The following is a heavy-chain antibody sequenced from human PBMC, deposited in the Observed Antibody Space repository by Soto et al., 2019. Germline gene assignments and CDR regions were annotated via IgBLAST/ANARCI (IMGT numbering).Heavy chain of an antibody. Sequence: GGSLRLSCAASGFTFSSYWMHWVRQAPGKGLVWVSRINSDGSSTSYADSVKGRFTISRDNAKNTLYPQMNSLRAEDTAVYYCAVAYCGGDCYPPNYGMDVWGQGTTVTVSS. CDR1: GFTFSSYW. D-gene: IGHD2-21*02. CDR3: AVAYCGGDCYPPNYGMDV. CDR2: INSDGSST. V-gene: IGHV3-74*01. J-gene: IGHJ6*02.